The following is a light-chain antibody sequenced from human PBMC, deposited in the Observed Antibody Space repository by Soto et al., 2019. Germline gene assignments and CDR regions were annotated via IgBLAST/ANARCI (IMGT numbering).Light chain of an antibody. Sequence: EILMTQSPATLSVSPGERATVSCRASQSVSSNLAWYQQKPGQAPRLLIYDASNRATGIPARFSGSGPGTDFTLTISSLEPEDFAVYYCQQGNTFGQGTRLEIK. CDR1: QSVSSN. CDR2: DAS. J-gene: IGKJ5*01. CDR3: QQGNT. V-gene: IGKV3D-11*02.